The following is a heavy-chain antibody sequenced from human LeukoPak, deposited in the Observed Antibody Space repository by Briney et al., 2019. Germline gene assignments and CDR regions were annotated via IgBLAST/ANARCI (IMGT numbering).Heavy chain of an antibody. D-gene: IGHD2-15*01. CDR1: GYTFTGYY. CDR3: ARAQSIYCSGGSCYIGIPGY. J-gene: IGHJ4*02. CDR2: INPNSGGT. Sequence: ASVKVSCKASGYTFTGYYMHWVRQAPGQGLEWMGWINPNSGGTNYAQKFQGRVTMTRDTSICTAYMELSRLRSDDTAVYYCARAQSIYCSGGSCYIGIPGYWGQGTLVTVSS. V-gene: IGHV1-2*02.